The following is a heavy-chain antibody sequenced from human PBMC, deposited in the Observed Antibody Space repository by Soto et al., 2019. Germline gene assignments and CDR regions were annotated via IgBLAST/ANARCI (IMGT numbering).Heavy chain of an antibody. Sequence: ASVKVSCKASGYTFTSYGISWVRQAPGQGLEWMGWISAYNGNTNYAQKLQGRVTMTTDTSTSTAYMELRSLRSDDTAVYYCARWGDYDSSGYEAFALWGQGTMVTVSS. J-gene: IGHJ3*01. D-gene: IGHD3-22*01. CDR3: ARWGDYDSSGYEAFAL. CDR1: GYTFTSYG. V-gene: IGHV1-18*01. CDR2: ISAYNGNT.